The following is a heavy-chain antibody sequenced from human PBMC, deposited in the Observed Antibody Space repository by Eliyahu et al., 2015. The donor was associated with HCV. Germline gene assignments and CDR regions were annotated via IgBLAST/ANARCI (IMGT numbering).Heavy chain of an antibody. CDR2: IYYSGST. V-gene: IGHV4-39*07. D-gene: IGHD6-6*01. CDR1: XGSISSSSYY. CDR3: ARALSSSYYYYYMDV. Sequence: QLQLQESGPGLVKPSETLSXTXTVSXGSISSSSYYWGWIRQPPGKGLEWXGSIYYSGSTYYNPSLKSRVTISVDTSKNQFSLKLSSVTAADTAVYYCARALSSSYYYYYMDVWGKGTTVTVSS. J-gene: IGHJ6*03.